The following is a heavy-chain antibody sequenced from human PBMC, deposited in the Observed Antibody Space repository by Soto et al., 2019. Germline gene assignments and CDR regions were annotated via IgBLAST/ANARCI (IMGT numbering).Heavy chain of an antibody. Sequence: GGSLRLSCAASGFTFSSYGMHWVRQAPGKGLEWVAVIWYDGSNKYYADSVKGRFTISRDNSKNTLYLQMNSLRAEDTAVYYCARDPDDYGDYVPNWFDPWGQGTLVTVSS. V-gene: IGHV3-33*01. CDR2: IWYDGSNK. D-gene: IGHD4-17*01. CDR1: GFTFSSYG. J-gene: IGHJ5*02. CDR3: ARDPDDYGDYVPNWFDP.